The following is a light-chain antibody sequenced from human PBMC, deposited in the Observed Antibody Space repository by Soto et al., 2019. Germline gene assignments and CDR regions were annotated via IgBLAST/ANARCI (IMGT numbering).Light chain of an antibody. CDR2: DAS. V-gene: IGKV3-11*01. Sequence: IVLTQSPATLSLSPGERATLSCRASQSVDYSLAWYQQKPGQAPRLLIYDASNRATGIPARFSGSGSGTDFTLTISSLDPEDFAVYYCQQRTNWPPWTFGQGTKVEIK. CDR3: QQRTNWPPWT. J-gene: IGKJ1*01. CDR1: QSVDYS.